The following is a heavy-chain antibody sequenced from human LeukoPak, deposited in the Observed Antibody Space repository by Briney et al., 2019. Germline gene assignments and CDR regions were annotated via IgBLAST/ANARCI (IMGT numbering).Heavy chain of an antibody. CDR3: ARAGITMVRGAEFDY. CDR1: GYTFTGYY. D-gene: IGHD3-10*01. V-gene: IGHV1-2*02. J-gene: IGHJ4*02. Sequence: GASVKVSCKASGYTFTGYYMHWVRQAPGQGLEWMGWINPNSGGTNYAQKFQGRVTMTRDTSISTAYMELSRLRSDDTDVYYCARAGITMVRGAEFDYWGQGTLVTVSS. CDR2: INPNSGGT.